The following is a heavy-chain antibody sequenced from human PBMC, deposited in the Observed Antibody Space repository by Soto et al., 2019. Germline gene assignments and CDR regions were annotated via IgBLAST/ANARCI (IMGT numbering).Heavy chain of an antibody. J-gene: IGHJ3*02. CDR1: GFTFSDYY. CDR3: AGDDSSGYYDSGGAFDI. CDR2: ISSSGSTI. Sequence: GGSLRLSCAASGFTFSDYYMSWIRRAPGKGLEWVSYISSSGSTIYYADSVKGRFTISRDNAKNSLYLQMNSLRAEDTAVYYCAGDDSSGYYDSGGAFDIWGQGTMVTVSS. V-gene: IGHV3-11*01. D-gene: IGHD3-22*01.